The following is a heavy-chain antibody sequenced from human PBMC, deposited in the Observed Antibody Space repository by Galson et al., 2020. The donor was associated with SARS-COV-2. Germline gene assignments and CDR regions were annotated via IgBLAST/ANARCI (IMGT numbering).Heavy chain of an antibody. D-gene: IGHD3-3*01. J-gene: IGHJ1*01. CDR3: ASSFITIFGVVSFFQH. CDR2: ISGSGGST. Sequence: GGSLRLSCAASGFTFSSYAMSWVRQAPGKGLEWVSAISGSGGSTYYADSVKGRFTISRDNSKNTLYLQMNSLRAEDTAVYYCASSFITIFGVVSFFQHWGQGTLVTVSS. CDR1: GFTFSSYA. V-gene: IGHV3-23*01.